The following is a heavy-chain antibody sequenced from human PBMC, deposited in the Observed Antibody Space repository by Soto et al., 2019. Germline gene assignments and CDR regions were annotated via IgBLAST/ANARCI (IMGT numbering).Heavy chain of an antibody. V-gene: IGHV1-46*01. CDR3: ARAEFRFHARGAFDI. CDR2: INPSGGST. CDR1: GYTFTSYY. J-gene: IGHJ3*02. Sequence: GASVKVSCKASGYTFTSYYMHWVRQAPGQGLEWMGIINPSGGSTSYAQKFQGRVTMTRDTSTSTVYMELSSLRSEDTAVYYCARAEFRFHARGAFDIWGQGTMVTVSS.